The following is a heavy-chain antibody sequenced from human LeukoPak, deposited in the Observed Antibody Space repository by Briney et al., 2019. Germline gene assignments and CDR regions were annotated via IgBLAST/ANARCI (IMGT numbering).Heavy chain of an antibody. CDR1: GYTFTGSY. CDR2: INPNSGGT. CDR3: ARDYDILTGYQGWFDP. J-gene: IGHJ5*02. Sequence: ASVKVSCKASGYTFTGSYLHWVRQAPGQGLEWMGWINPNSGGTNYAQKFQGRVTMTRDTSISTAYMELSRLRSDDTAVYYCARDYDILTGYQGWFDPWGQGTLVTVSS. D-gene: IGHD3-9*01. V-gene: IGHV1-2*02.